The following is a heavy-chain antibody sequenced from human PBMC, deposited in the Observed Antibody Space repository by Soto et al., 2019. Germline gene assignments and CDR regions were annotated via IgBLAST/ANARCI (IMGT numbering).Heavy chain of an antibody. J-gene: IGHJ4*02. D-gene: IGHD2-8*01. CDR3: ARVIRPGYCTSGTCYYFDY. CDR2: IGGVGRNI. V-gene: IGHV3-11*01. Sequence: GGSLRLSCATSGFIFTDYYISWVRQAPGKGLEWVSYIGGVGRNIYYGDSVKGRFTISRDNAKNSVGLQMNSLRAEDTAIYYCARVIRPGYCTSGTCYYFDYWGKGSLVPVSS. CDR1: GFIFTDYY.